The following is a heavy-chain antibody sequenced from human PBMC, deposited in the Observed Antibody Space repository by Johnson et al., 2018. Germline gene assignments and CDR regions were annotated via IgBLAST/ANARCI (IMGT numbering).Heavy chain of an antibody. D-gene: IGHD6-19*01. CDR1: GFTFSSYD. Sequence: VQLVQSGGGLVQPGGSLRLSCAASGFTFSSYDMHWVRQATGKGLEWVSAIGTAGDTYYPGSVKGRFTISRENAKNTLYLQMNSRRAEDTAVYYCAKEAGTTNYYYYYMDVWGKGTTVTVSS. V-gene: IGHV3-13*01. J-gene: IGHJ6*03. CDR3: AKEAGTTNYYYYYMDV. CDR2: IGTAGDT.